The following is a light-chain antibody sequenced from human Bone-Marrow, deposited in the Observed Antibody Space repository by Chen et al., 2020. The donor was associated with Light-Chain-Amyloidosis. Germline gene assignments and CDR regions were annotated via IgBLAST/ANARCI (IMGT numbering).Light chain of an antibody. CDR1: QSISSW. J-gene: IGKJ5*01. V-gene: IGKV1-5*03. CDR3: QQYKISAIT. Sequence: DNQITQCPSTLSASVGDRVTITCRASQSISSWLAWYQQKPGKAPKLLIYKTSTLEPGVPSRFRGSGSGTEFTLTISSLQPDDFATYYCQQYKISAITFGQGTRLEIK. CDR2: KTS.